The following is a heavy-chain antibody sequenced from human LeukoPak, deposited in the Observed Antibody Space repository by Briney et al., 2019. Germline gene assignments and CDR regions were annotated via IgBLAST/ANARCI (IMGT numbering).Heavy chain of an antibody. CDR1: GYSFTNYW. V-gene: IGHV5-51*01. Sequence: PGESLKISCKGSGYSFTNYWIGWVRQMPGKGLEWMGIIYPGDSDTRYSPSFQGQVTISADKSISTAYLQWSSLKASDTAMYYCARGDYYDSSGYYYDYWGQGTLVTVSS. J-gene: IGHJ4*02. CDR3: ARGDYYDSSGYYYDY. D-gene: IGHD3-22*01. CDR2: IYPGDSDT.